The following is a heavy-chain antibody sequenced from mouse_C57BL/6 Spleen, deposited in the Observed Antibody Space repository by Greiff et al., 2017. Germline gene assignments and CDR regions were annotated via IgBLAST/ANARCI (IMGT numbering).Heavy chain of an antibody. V-gene: IGHV1-15*01. D-gene: IGHD2-12*01. CDR2: IDPETGGT. J-gene: IGHJ3*01. CDR3: TIARRGAGFAY. Sequence: VQLQQSGAELVRPGASVTLSCKASGYTFTDYEMHWVKQTPVHGLEWIGAIDPETGGTAYNQKFKGKAILTADKSSSTAYMELRSLTSEDSAVYYCTIARRGAGFAYWGQGTLVTVSA. CDR1: GYTFTDYE.